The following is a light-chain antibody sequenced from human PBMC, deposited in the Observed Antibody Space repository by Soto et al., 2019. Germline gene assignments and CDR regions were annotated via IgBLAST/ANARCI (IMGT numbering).Light chain of an antibody. J-gene: IGKJ1*01. V-gene: IGKV3-20*01. Sequence: EIVLTQSPGTLSFSPGERATLSCRASHSVSSSYLAWYQQKPGQAPRLLIYGASSRATVIPDRFSGSGSGTDFTLTISRLEPEDFAVYYCQQYGSSPSWTFGQGTKVDIK. CDR3: QQYGSSPSWT. CDR2: GAS. CDR1: HSVSSSY.